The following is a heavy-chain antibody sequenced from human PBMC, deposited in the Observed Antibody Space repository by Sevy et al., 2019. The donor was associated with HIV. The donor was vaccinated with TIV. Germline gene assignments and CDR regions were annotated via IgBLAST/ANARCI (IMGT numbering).Heavy chain of an antibody. D-gene: IGHD6-19*01. CDR1: GYSFIGYY. CDR3: ARDRTVAGGNFGY. J-gene: IGHJ4*02. Sequence: ASVKVSCKASGYSFIGYYMHWVRQAPGQGLEWRGWINPNTGGTNYAQKFQGRVTMTRDTSISTAYLEVGRLRSDDTALYYCARDRTVAGGNFGYWGQGTLVTVSS. V-gene: IGHV1-2*02. CDR2: INPNTGGT.